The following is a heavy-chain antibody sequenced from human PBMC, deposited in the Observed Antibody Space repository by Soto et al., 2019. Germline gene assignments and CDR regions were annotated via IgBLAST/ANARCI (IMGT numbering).Heavy chain of an antibody. J-gene: IGHJ4*02. CDR2: ISGSGAGT. D-gene: IGHD3-10*01. CDR3: AKSLGSGSYFPFDC. V-gene: IGHV3-23*01. Sequence: EVQLLESGGGLVQPGGSQRLSCAASGFTFNNYGMNWVRQAPGKGLEWVSSISGSGAGTYFADSVKGRFTISRDNSKNTLYLQMDSLRAEDTAVYHCAKSLGSGSYFPFDCWGQGTLVTVSS. CDR1: GFTFNNYG.